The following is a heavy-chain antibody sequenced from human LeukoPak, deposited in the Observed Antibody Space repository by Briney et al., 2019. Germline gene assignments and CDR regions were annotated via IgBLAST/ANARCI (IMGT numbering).Heavy chain of an antibody. Sequence: PSETLSLTCTVSGVSISSYYWSWIRQPPGKGLEWIGYIYYSGSTNYNPSLKSRVTISVDTSKNQFSLNLSSVTAADTAVYYCARTYYYDSSGYYPFDYWGQGTLVTVSS. D-gene: IGHD3-22*01. CDR2: IYYSGST. CDR1: GVSISSYY. CDR3: ARTYYYDSSGYYPFDY. J-gene: IGHJ4*02. V-gene: IGHV4-59*08.